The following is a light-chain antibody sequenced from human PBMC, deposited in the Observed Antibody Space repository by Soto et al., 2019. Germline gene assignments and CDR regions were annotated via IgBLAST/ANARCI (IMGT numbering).Light chain of an antibody. CDR2: AAS. J-gene: IGKJ2*01. Sequence: EIVLTQSPGTLSLSPGERATLSCRVSQSVSSSYLVWYQQKPGQAPRLLIYAASSRAAGIPDRFSGSGSGTEFTLTISRLEPEDFAVYYCQQYGSTPPFTFGQGTKLEIK. CDR1: QSVSSSY. CDR3: QQYGSTPPFT. V-gene: IGKV3-20*01.